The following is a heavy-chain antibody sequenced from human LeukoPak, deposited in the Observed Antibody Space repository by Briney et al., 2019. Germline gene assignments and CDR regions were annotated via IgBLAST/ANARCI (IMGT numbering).Heavy chain of an antibody. CDR3: ARRSQSGICVEY. Sequence: GESLKISCKGSGYSFTSYWIGWVRQRPGKGLEWMGIIYTGDSDTRYSPSFQGQVTISADKSISTAYVQWGSLEASDTAMYYCARRSQSGICVEYWDQGTLVTVSS. CDR1: GYSFTSYW. V-gene: IGHV5-51*01. CDR2: IYTGDSDT. J-gene: IGHJ4*02. D-gene: IGHD1-26*01.